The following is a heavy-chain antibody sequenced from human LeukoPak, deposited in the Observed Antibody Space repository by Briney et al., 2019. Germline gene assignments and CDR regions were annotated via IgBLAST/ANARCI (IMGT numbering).Heavy chain of an antibody. J-gene: IGHJ4*02. V-gene: IGHV3-74*01. CDR2: INSDGSST. CDR1: GFTFSAYW. CDR3: TSKTTDYYDSSGVGGY. Sequence: PGGSLRLSCAASGFTFSAYWVHWVRHAPGTGLVWVSRINSDGSSTGYANRVKGRFTISRDNAKNTLYLEMNSLRAEESAVYYCTSKTTDYYDSSGVGGYWGQGTLVTVSS. D-gene: IGHD3-22*01.